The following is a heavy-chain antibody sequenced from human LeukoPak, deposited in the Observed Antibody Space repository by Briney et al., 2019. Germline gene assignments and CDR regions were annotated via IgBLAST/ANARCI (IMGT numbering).Heavy chain of an antibody. CDR1: GFTFSSYD. CDR2: ISGSSSTK. V-gene: IGHV3-48*01. J-gene: IGHJ4*02. D-gene: IGHD1-26*01. Sequence: GGSLRLSCAASGFTFSSYDMDWVRQVPGKGLEWVSYISGSSSTKYYADSVKGRFFISRDNAKNSLYLRMNSLRAEDTAVYYCARDRKSGEWDLVPWGQGTLVTVSS. CDR3: ARDRKSGEWDLVP.